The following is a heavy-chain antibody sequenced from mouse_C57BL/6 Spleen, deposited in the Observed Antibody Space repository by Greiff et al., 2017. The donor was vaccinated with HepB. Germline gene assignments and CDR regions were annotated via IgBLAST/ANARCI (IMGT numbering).Heavy chain of an antibody. CDR1: GYSITSGYY. Sequence: EVQLQQSGPGLVKPSQSLSLTCSVTGYSITSGYYWNWIRQFPGNKLEWMGYISYDGSNNYNPSLKNRISITRDTSKNQFFLKLNSVTTEDTATYYCARGWDVDGWGTGTTVTVSS. V-gene: IGHV3-6*01. CDR2: ISYDGSN. CDR3: ARGWDVDG. J-gene: IGHJ1*03.